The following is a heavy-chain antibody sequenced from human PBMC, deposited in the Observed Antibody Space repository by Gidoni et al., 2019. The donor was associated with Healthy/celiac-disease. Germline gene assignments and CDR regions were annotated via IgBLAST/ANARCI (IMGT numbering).Heavy chain of an antibody. J-gene: IGHJ4*02. Sequence: MGWISAYNGNTNYAQKLQGRVTMTTDTSTSTAYMELRSLRSDDTAVYYCARDLDHRIMITFGGVSSPFDYWGQGTLVTVSS. D-gene: IGHD3-16*01. V-gene: IGHV1-18*01. CDR2: ISAYNGNT. CDR3: ARDLDHRIMITFGGVSSPFDY.